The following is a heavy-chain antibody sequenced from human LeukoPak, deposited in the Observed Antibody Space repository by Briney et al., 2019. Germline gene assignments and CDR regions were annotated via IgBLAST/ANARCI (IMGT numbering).Heavy chain of an antibody. CDR3: ARRSEFDNTHYHYFDY. Sequence: SETLSLTCTVSGGSIDSRSYYWDWIRQAPGKGLEWIVTICHSGSTEDNPSLKRRVAIFVDTSKNQFSLILHSVAAADTAVYYCARRSEFDNTHYHYFDYWGQGALVTVSS. CDR1: GGSIDSRSYY. CDR2: ICHSGST. J-gene: IGHJ4*02. D-gene: IGHD2-15*01. V-gene: IGHV4-39*01.